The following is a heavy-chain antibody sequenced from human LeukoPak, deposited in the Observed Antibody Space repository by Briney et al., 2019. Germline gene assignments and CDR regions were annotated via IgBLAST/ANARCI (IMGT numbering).Heavy chain of an antibody. J-gene: IGHJ3*02. CDR3: ARSISLTLTYCGGDCYQDAFDI. CDR1: GYTFTNYG. V-gene: IGHV1-69*13. Sequence: ASVKVSCKASGYTFTNYGISWVRQAPEQGLKWMGGIIPIYGTANYAQKFQGRVTITADESTSTAYMELSSLRSEDTAVYYCARSISLTLTYCGGDCYQDAFDIWGQGTMVTVSS. CDR2: IIPIYGTA. D-gene: IGHD2-21*02.